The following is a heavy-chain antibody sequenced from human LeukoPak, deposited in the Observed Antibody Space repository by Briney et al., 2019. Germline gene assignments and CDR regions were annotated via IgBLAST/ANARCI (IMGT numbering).Heavy chain of an antibody. CDR2: INHSGST. CDR3: ARHSVWYYYGSGSWWFDP. D-gene: IGHD3-10*01. V-gene: IGHV4-34*01. CDR1: GGSFSGYY. Sequence: SETLSLTCAVYGGSFSGYYWSWIRQPPGKGLEWIGEINHSGSTNYNPSLKSRVTISVDTSKNQLSLKLSSVTAADTAVYYCARHSVWYYYGSGSWWFDPWGQGALVTVYS. J-gene: IGHJ5*02.